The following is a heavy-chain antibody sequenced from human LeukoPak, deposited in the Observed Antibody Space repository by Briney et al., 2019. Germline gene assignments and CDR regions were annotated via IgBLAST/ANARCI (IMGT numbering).Heavy chain of an antibody. V-gene: IGHV4-39*01. CDR3: ARQLWFGELFPNYYMDV. J-gene: IGHJ6*03. CDR2: IYYSGST. CDR1: GGSISSSSYY. D-gene: IGHD3-10*01. Sequence: SETQSLTCTVSGGSISSSSYYWGWIRQPPGKGLEWIGSIYYSGSTYYNPSLKSRVTISVDTSKNQFSLKLSSVTAADTAVYYCARQLWFGELFPNYYMDVWGKGTTVTISS.